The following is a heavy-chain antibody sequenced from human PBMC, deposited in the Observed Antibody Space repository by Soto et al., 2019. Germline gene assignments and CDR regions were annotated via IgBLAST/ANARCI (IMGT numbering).Heavy chain of an antibody. CDR2: IIPIFSTT. Sequence: SVKVSCKASGGTFTNFTIHWVRQAPGQGLEWMGGIIPIFSTTNYAQKFQGRVTITADESTRTAYMELSSLKSEDTAVYSCATSITMIVVAYGMDVWGQGATVTVSS. CDR3: ATSITMIVVAYGMDV. D-gene: IGHD3-22*01. V-gene: IGHV1-69*13. CDR1: GGTFTNFT. J-gene: IGHJ6*02.